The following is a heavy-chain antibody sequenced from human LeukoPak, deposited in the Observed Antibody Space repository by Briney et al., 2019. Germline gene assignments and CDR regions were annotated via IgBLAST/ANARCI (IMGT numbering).Heavy chain of an antibody. J-gene: IGHJ4*02. D-gene: IGHD3-22*01. CDR2: INHSGST. V-gene: IGHV4-34*01. CDR3: ARRSTMIVVVIRGFYFDY. CDR1: GGSFSGYY. Sequence: SETLSLTCAVYGGSFSGYYWSWIRQPPGKGLEWIGEINHSGSTNYNPSLKSRVTISVDTSKNQFSPKLSSVTAADTAVYYCARRSTMIVVVIRGFYFDYWGQGTLVTVSS.